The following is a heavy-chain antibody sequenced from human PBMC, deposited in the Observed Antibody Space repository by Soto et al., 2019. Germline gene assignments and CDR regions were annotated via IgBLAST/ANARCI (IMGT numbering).Heavy chain of an antibody. J-gene: IGHJ4*02. CDR3: TTAGPGTRSGYLRALDY. CDR1: GFTFSNAW. Sequence: GESLKISCAASGFTFSNAWMSWVRQAPGKGLEWVGRIKSKTDGGTTDYAAPVKGRFTISRDDSKNTLYLQMNRLKTEATAVYYCTTAGPGTRSGYLRALDYWGQGTLVTVSS. CDR2: IKSKTDGGTT. D-gene: IGHD3-22*01. V-gene: IGHV3-15*01.